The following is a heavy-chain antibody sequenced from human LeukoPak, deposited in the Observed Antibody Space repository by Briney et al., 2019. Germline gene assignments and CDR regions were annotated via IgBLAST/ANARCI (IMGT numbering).Heavy chain of an antibody. CDR1: GGSISSGGYY. D-gene: IGHD5-12*01. V-gene: IGHV4-31*03. J-gene: IGHJ3*02. CDR3: ARSAMGGYSKLDAFDI. Sequence: SQTLSLTCTVSGGSISSGGYYWSWIRQHPGKGLEWIGYIYYSGSTYYNPSLKSRDTISVDTSKNQFSLKLSSVTAADTAVYYCARSAMGGYSKLDAFDIWGQGTMVTVSS. CDR2: IYYSGST.